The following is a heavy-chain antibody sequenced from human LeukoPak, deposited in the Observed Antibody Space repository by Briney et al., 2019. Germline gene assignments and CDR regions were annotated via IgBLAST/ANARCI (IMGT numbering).Heavy chain of an antibody. J-gene: IGHJ4*02. V-gene: IGHV1-58*02. D-gene: IGHD3-22*01. CDR3: AREGSAIVVVITPSDY. CDR2: IVVGSGNT. CDR1: GFTFTSSA. Sequence: SVKVSCKASGFTFTSSAMQWVRQARGQRLEWIGWIVVGSGNTNYAQKFQERVTITKDMSTSTAYMELSSLRSEDTAVYYCAREGSAIVVVITPSDYWGQGTLVTVSS.